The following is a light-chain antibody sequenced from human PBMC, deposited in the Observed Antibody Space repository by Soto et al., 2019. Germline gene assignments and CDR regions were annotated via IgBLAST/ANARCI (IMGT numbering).Light chain of an antibody. CDR1: SRDVGTYNL. J-gene: IGLJ2*01. CDR3: CSYAPSRTLL. Sequence: QSALTQPASVSGSPGQSVTISCTGTSRDVGTYNLVTWYQQHPGKAPKLIVYEGNKRPSGVSNRFSASKSGNTASLTISGLQAEDEADYYCCSYAPSRTLLFGGGTKLTVL. CDR2: EGN. V-gene: IGLV2-23*01.